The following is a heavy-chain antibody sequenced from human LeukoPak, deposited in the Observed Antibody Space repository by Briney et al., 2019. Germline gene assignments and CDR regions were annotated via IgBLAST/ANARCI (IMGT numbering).Heavy chain of an antibody. CDR1: GCSISSYY. CDR3: ATVGGYNDAFDI. D-gene: IGHD5-24*01. CDR2: IYYSGST. J-gene: IGHJ3*02. Sequence: PSETLSLTCTGSGCSISSYYWSWIRQPPGKGLEWIAYIYYSGSTNYNPSLKSRATISLNTSNNQFFLKLSSVTAADTAIYYCATVGGYNDAFDIWGQGTMVTVSS. V-gene: IGHV4-59*01.